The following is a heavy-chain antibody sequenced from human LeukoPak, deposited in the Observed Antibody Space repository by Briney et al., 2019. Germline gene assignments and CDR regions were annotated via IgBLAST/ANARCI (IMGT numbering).Heavy chain of an antibody. CDR2: ISSSSSYT. V-gene: IGHV3-11*06. Sequence: GGSLRLPCAASGFTFSDYYISWIRQAPGKGLEWVSYISSSSSYTNYADSLKGRFTISRDNAKNSLYLQMNSLRAEDTAVYYCVRAGYSAYDSLFDYWGQGTLVTVSS. D-gene: IGHD5-12*01. CDR3: VRAGYSAYDSLFDY. J-gene: IGHJ4*02. CDR1: GFTFSDYY.